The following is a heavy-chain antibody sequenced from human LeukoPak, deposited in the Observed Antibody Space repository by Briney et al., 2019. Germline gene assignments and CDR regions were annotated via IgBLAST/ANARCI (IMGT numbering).Heavy chain of an antibody. CDR1: GGSFSGYY. CDR3: ARRASKSYYYYYYMDV. D-gene: IGHD4-11*01. CDR2: INHSGST. V-gene: IGHV4-34*01. Sequence: SETLSLTCAVYGGSFSGYYWSWIRQPSGKGLEWIGEINHSGSTNYNPSLKSRVTISVDTSKNQFSLKLSSVTAADTAVYYCARRASKSYYYYYYMDVWGKGTTVTISS. J-gene: IGHJ6*03.